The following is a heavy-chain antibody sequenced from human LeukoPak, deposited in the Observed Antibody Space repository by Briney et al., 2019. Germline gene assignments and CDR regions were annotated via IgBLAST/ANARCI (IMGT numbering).Heavy chain of an antibody. CDR3: ASSMIVGGQDAFDI. CDR2: IKQDGSEK. CDR1: EVTFSTYA. Sequence: GGSLRLSCAASEVTFSTYAMHWVRQAPGKGLEWVANIKQDGSEKYYVDSVKGRFTISRDNAKNSLYLQMNSLRAEDTAVYYCASSMIVGGQDAFDIWGQGTMVTVSS. J-gene: IGHJ3*02. V-gene: IGHV3-7*01. D-gene: IGHD3-22*01.